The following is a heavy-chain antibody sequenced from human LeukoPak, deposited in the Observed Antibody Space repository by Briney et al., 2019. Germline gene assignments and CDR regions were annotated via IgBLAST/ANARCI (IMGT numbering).Heavy chain of an antibody. CDR2: IKHDRSDK. D-gene: IGHD2-2*01. J-gene: IGHJ4*02. Sequence: PGGSLRLSCVASGFTFKDYWMSWVRQAPGKGLEWVAYIKHDRSDKSYVDSVKGRFTISRDNAKSSLYLQMNSLRAEDTAVYYCHQPITLPDWGQGILVTVSS. CDR1: GFTFKDYW. CDR3: HQPITLPD. V-gene: IGHV3-7*01.